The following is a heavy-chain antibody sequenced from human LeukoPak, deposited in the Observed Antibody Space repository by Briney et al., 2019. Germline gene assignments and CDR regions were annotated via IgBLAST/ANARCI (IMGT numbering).Heavy chain of an antibody. D-gene: IGHD1-1*01. CDR1: GFTFTNYG. CDR2: IASDGNYR. V-gene: IGHV3-30*02. CDR3: ANLPYNWNEYFDDY. J-gene: IGHJ4*02. Sequence: PGGSLRLSCAASGFTFTNYGMHWVRQAPGKGLEWVAYIASDGNYRDYVDSARGRFTVSRDNSNNTLYLQMDSLRAEDTAVYYCANLPYNWNEYFDDYWGQGTLVTVSS.